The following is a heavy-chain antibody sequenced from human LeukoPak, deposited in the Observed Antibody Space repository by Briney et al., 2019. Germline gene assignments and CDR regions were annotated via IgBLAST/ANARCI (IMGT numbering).Heavy chain of an antibody. V-gene: IGHV3-74*01. CDR3: ARVLGSPS. CDR1: GFTFSSYW. Sequence: TGGSLRLSCAASGFTFSSYWMHWVRQAPGKGLVWVSRTNSDGSSTSYADSVKGRFTISRDNAKNTLYLQMNSLRAEDTAVYYCARVLGSPSWGQGTLVTVSS. D-gene: IGHD7-27*01. CDR2: TNSDGSST. J-gene: IGHJ4*02.